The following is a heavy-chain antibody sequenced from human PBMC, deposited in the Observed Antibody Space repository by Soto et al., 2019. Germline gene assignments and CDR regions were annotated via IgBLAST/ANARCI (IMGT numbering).Heavy chain of an antibody. D-gene: IGHD3-10*01. J-gene: IGHJ6*02. V-gene: IGHV3-66*01. CDR3: VRDMVRGMEV. Sequence: GGSLRLSCAASGFTFSSYAMSWVRQAPGKGLEWVSVIYSGGSTYYADSVKGRFTISRDNSKNTLYLQMNSLRAEDTAVYYCVRDMVRGMEVWGQGTTVTVSS. CDR1: GFTFSSYA. CDR2: IYSGGST.